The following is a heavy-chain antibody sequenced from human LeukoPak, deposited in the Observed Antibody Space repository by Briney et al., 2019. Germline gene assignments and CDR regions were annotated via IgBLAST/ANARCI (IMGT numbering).Heavy chain of an antibody. J-gene: IGHJ1*01. V-gene: IGHV1-24*01. CDR1: GDTLTELS. D-gene: IGHD2-8*01. Sequence: ASVKVSCKLSGDTLTELSMHWVRQSPGKGLEWMGGFDPEEGETIYAQRFQGRVTMTEDTVTDTAHMELSSLTSEDTAVYYCATAGIVLDTVAEFLLHWGQGTLVTVSS. CDR3: ATAGIVLDTVAEFLLH. CDR2: FDPEEGET.